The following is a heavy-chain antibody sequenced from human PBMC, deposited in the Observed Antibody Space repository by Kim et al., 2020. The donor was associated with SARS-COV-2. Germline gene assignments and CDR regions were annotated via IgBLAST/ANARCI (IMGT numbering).Heavy chain of an antibody. CDR2: IIPILGIA. CDR3: ARIAAADYNWFDP. V-gene: IGHV1-69*04. J-gene: IGHJ5*02. D-gene: IGHD6-13*01. CDR1: GGTFSSYA. Sequence: SVKVSCKASGGTFSSYAISWVRQAPGQGLEWMGRIIPILGIANYAQKFQGRVTITADKSTSTAYMELSSLRSEDTAVYYCARIAAADYNWFDPWGQGTLVTVSS.